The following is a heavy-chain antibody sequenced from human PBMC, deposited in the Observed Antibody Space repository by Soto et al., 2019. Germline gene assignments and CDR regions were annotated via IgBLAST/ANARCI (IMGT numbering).Heavy chain of an antibody. J-gene: IGHJ6*02. CDR2: ISSSSGYI. V-gene: IGHV3-21*01. CDR3: ARVRSYSYGQGYGMDV. CDR1: GFTFITYS. Sequence: WGSLIRSCSASGFTFITYSMNWVRQAPGEGLEWVSSISSSSGYIYYADSVKGRFTISRDDTKNSLSLQMNSLRAEDTAVYYCARVRSYSYGQGYGMDVWGQGNTVTVSS. D-gene: IGHD5-18*01.